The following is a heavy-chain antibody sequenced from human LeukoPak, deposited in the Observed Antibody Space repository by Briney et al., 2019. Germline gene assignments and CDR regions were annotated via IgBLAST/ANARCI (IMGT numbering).Heavy chain of an antibody. CDR3: ARHYGSSPPYYFDY. J-gene: IGHJ4*02. CDR2: IDPSDSYT. D-gene: IGHD3-10*01. V-gene: IGHV5-10-1*01. Sequence: GEPLKISCKGSGYRFTSYWISWVRQMPGKGLEWMGRIDPSDSYTNYSPSFQGHVTISADKSISTAYLQWSSLKASDTAMYYCARHYGSSPPYYFDYWGQGTLVTVSS. CDR1: GYRFTSYW.